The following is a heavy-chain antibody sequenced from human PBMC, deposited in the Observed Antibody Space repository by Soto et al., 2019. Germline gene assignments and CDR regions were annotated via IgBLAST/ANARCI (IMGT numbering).Heavy chain of an antibody. CDR3: ARTRYYDSSGFLFDY. CDR1: GGSISSYY. Sequence: SETLSLTCTVSGGSISSYYWSWIRQPPGKGLEWIGYIYYSGSTNYNPSLKSRVTKSEDTSKNKFSLMLSSVTAAYTAVYYCARTRYYDSSGFLFDYWGQGTRVTVS. D-gene: IGHD3-22*01. V-gene: IGHV4-59*08. CDR2: IYYSGST. J-gene: IGHJ4*02.